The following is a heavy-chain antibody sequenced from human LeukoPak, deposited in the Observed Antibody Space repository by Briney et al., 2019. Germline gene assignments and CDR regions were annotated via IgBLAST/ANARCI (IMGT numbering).Heavy chain of an antibody. CDR1: GFTVSSNY. J-gene: IGHJ4*02. V-gene: IGHV3-11*03. Sequence: GGSLRLSCAASGFTVSSNYMSWVRQAPGKGLEWVSYISTSSSYIYYADSVKGRFTISRDNAKNSLYLQMNSLRAEDTAVYYCARHSSGYYYFDYWGQGTLVTVSS. D-gene: IGHD3-22*01. CDR3: ARHSSGYYYFDY. CDR2: ISTSSSYI.